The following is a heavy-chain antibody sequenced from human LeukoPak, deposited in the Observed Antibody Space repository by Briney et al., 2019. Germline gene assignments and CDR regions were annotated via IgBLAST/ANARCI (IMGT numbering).Heavy chain of an antibody. Sequence: PSETLTLTCTVSGSSIRTYFWSWPRQPPGKGLEWIGYNNYSGSFNNNPSLNSRVTIPVDTTKNQFSLKLSSVTAAGTAVYYCARDLPPNYYDSSGQPEGFDYWGQGTLVTVSS. CDR1: GSSIRTYF. CDR2: NNYSGSF. J-gene: IGHJ4*02. V-gene: IGHV4-59*12. D-gene: IGHD3-22*01. CDR3: ARDLPPNYYDSSGQPEGFDY.